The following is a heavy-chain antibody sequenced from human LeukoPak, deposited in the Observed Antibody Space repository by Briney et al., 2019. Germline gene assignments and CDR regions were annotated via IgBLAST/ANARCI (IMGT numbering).Heavy chain of an antibody. CDR3: ARLDYYYDSGSYYYFDY. J-gene: IGHJ4*02. D-gene: IGHD3-10*01. CDR2: IYPGDSDT. Sequence: GESLKISCKGSGYSFTSYWIGWTRQMPGKGLEWMGIIYPGDSDTRYSPSFQGQVTISADKSISTAYLQWSSLKASDTAMYYCARLDYYYDSGSYYYFDYWGREPWSPSPQ. V-gene: IGHV5-51*01. CDR1: GYSFTSYW.